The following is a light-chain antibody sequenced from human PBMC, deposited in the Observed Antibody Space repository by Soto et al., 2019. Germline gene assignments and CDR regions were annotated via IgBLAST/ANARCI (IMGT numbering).Light chain of an antibody. V-gene: IGLV2-14*01. J-gene: IGLJ1*01. CDR3: SSYTNINTRACV. CDR2: EVT. Sequence: QSVLTQPASVSGSPGQSITISCTGSSDDIGSYNRVPWYQQHPGKAPKLIIYEVTDRPSGVSNRFSGSKSGNTASLTISGLQAEDEAEYYCSSYTNINTRACVFGTGTKVTVL. CDR1: SDDIGSYNR.